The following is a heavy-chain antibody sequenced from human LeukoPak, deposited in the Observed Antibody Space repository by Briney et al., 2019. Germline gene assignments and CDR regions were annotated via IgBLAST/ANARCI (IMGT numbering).Heavy chain of an antibody. V-gene: IGHV3-48*03. J-gene: IGHJ6*03. Sequence: GGSLRLSCATSGFTFSSSEMNWVRQAPGKGLEWLSYMSHSGSLILYADSVKGRFTISRDNAKNSLYLQMNSLRVEDTAVYYCARDRSYYYYMDVWGKGTTVTVSS. CDR1: GFTFSSSE. CDR2: MSHSGSLI. CDR3: ARDRSYYYYMDV.